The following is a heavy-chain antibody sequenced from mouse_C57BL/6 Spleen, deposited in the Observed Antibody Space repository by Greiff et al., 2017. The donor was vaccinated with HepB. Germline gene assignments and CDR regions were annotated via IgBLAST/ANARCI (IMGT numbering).Heavy chain of an antibody. J-gene: IGHJ4*01. D-gene: IGHD1-1*01. Sequence: VMLVESGPGLVQPSQSLSITCTVSGFSLTSYGVHWVRQSPGKGLEWLGVIWSGGSTDYNAAFISRLSISKDNSKSQVFFKMNSLQADDTAIYYCARPGSSYNYYAMDYWGQGTSVTVSS. CDR1: GFSLTSYG. CDR3: ARPGSSYNYYAMDY. CDR2: IWSGGST. V-gene: IGHV2-2*01.